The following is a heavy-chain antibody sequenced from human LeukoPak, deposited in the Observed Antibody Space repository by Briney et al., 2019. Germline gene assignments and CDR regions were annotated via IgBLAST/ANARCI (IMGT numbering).Heavy chain of an antibody. CDR3: ARKAGGSYRLDY. CDR1: GYTFTYYY. V-gene: IGHV1-46*01. CDR2: INPSGGST. D-gene: IGHD1-26*01. Sequence: ASVKVSCKASGYTFTYYYMHWVRRAPGQGLEWMGIINPSGGSTSYAQKFQGRVTMTRDTSTSTVYMELSSLRSEDTAVYYCARKAGGSYRLDYWGQGILVTVSS. J-gene: IGHJ4*02.